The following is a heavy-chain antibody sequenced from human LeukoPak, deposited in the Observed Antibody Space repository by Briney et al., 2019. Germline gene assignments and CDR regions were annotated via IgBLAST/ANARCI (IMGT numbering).Heavy chain of an antibody. D-gene: IGHD6-19*01. CDR2: IYTSGST. J-gene: IGHJ5*02. V-gene: IGHV4-61*02. CDR3: AIRRSLPVPGGAAYSWFDP. Sequence: PSQTLSLTCTVSGGSISSGSYYWSWIRQPAGKGLEWIGRIYTSGSTNYNPSLKSRVTISVDTSKNQFSLKLNSVTAADTAVYFCAIRRSLPVPGGAAYSWFDPWGQGTLVTVSS. CDR1: GGSISSGSYY.